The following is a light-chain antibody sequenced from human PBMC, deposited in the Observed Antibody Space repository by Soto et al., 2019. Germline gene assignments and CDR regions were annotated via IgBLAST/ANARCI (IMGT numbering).Light chain of an antibody. CDR2: NAS. CDR1: QRVSTF. V-gene: IGKV3-11*01. Sequence: EIVLTQSPATLSLSPGERAILSCRASQRVSTFLAWFQQKPGQPPRLLIYNASNRTTGIPARFSGSGSGTDFTLTISSLEPEDFAVYYCQQRGDWPPITFGQGTRLEIK. J-gene: IGKJ5*01. CDR3: QQRGDWPPIT.